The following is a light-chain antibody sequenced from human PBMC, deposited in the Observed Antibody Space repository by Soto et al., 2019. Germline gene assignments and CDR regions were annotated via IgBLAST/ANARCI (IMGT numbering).Light chain of an antibody. V-gene: IGKV3-11*01. CDR2: DAS. J-gene: IGKJ1*01. CDR1: QSVSNS. CDR3: QQRANWPPT. Sequence: EILLTQSPGTLSLSPGERATLSCRASQSVSNSLAWYQQRPGQAPRLLIYDASDRATGIPARFSGSGSGTDLTLTISSLEPEDFAVYYCQQRANWPPTFGQGTKVDIK.